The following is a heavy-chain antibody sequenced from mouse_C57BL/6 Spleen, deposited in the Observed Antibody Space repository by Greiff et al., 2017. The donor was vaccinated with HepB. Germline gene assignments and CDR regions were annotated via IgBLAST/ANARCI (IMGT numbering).Heavy chain of an antibody. Sequence: EVMLVESGGGLVKPGGSLKLSCAASGFTFSDYGLHWVRQAPEKGLEWVAYISSGSSTIYYADTVKGRVTISRDSAKNTLFLQMTSLRSEDTAMYYCARPDYDAWFAYWGQGTLVTVSA. V-gene: IGHV5-17*01. CDR2: ISSGSSTI. J-gene: IGHJ3*01. D-gene: IGHD2-4*01. CDR1: GFTFSDYG. CDR3: ARPDYDAWFAY.